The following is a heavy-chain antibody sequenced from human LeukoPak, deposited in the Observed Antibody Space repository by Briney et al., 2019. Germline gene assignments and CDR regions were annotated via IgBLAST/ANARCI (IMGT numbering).Heavy chain of an antibody. CDR2: ISGSGGST. Sequence: GGSLRLSCAASGFTFSSYAMSWVRQAPGKGLEWVSAISGSGGSTYYADSVKGRFTISRDNSKNTLYLQMNSLRAEDTAVYYCAKNAGGYDSSGYYFDHWGQGTLVTVSS. V-gene: IGHV3-23*01. CDR1: GFTFSSYA. J-gene: IGHJ4*02. D-gene: IGHD3-22*01. CDR3: AKNAGGYDSSGYYFDH.